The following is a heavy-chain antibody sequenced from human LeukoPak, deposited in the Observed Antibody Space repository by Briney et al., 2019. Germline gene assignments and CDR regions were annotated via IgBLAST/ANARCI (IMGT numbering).Heavy chain of an antibody. J-gene: IGHJ6*02. D-gene: IGHD1-14*01. CDR1: GYTFTNYG. Sequence: ASVKVSCKASGYTFTNYGISWVRQAPGQGLEWMGWISGYNGNTNYAQKLQGRVTMTTDTSTSTAHMEVRSLRSDDTAVYYCARDVGNLFGMDAWGQGTTVTVSS. CDR3: ARDVGNLFGMDA. CDR2: ISGYNGNT. V-gene: IGHV1-18*01.